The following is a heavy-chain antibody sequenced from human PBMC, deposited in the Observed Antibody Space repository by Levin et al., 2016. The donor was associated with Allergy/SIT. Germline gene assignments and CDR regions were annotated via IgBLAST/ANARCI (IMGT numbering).Heavy chain of an antibody. CDR2: IYYSGST. Sequence: WIRQPPGKGLEWIGYIYYSGSTYYNPSLKSRVTISVDTSKNQFSLKLSSVTAADTAVYYCARGFDSSSWLGWFDPWGQGTLVTVSS. V-gene: IGHV4-31*02. CDR3: ARGFDSSSWLGWFDP. J-gene: IGHJ5*02. D-gene: IGHD6-13*01.